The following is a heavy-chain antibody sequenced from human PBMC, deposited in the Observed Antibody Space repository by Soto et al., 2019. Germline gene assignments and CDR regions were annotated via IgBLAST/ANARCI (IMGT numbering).Heavy chain of an antibody. CDR3: ARVYRVVMAAIIGPNYYYYSMDV. D-gene: IGHD2-15*01. CDR1: GDSVSSNSAA. V-gene: IGHV6-1*01. Sequence: SQALSLTCAISGDSVSSNSAAWNWIRQSPSRGLEWLGRTYYRSKWYNDYAVSVKSRITINPDTSKNQFSLQLNSVTPEDTAVYYCARVYRVVMAAIIGPNYYYYSMDVWSQGTSVTVSS. J-gene: IGHJ6*02. CDR2: TYYRSKWYN.